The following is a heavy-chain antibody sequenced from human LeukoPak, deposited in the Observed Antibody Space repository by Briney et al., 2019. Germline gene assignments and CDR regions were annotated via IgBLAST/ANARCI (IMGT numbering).Heavy chain of an antibody. CDR1: GYRFTSYW. D-gene: IGHD3-22*01. J-gene: IGHJ3*02. CDR3: ARQNYYDNNAYYYAFDI. CDR2: IYPGDSEA. Sequence: GESLMISCKGSGYRFTSYWIGWVRQMPGKGLEWMGIIYPGDSEARYSPSFQGQVTISADNPITTAYLQWSSLKASDTAIYYCARQNYYDNNAYYYAFDIWGQGTRVTVSS. V-gene: IGHV5-51*01.